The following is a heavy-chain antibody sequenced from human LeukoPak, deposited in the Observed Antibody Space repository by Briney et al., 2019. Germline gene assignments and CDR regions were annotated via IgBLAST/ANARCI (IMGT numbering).Heavy chain of an antibody. J-gene: IGHJ4*02. CDR2: INPNSGGT. CDR3: ARRYSSGWYVSYFDY. V-gene: IGHV1-2*02. Sequence: GASVKVSCKASGYTSTGYYMHWVRQAPGQGLEWMGWINPNSGGTNYAQKFQGRVTMTRDTSISTAYMELSRLRSDDTAVYYCARRYSSGWYVSYFDYWGQGTLVTVSS. D-gene: IGHD6-19*01. CDR1: GYTSTGYY.